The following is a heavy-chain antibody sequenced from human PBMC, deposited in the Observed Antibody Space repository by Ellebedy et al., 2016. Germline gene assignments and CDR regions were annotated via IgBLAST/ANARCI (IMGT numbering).Heavy chain of an antibody. D-gene: IGHD6-19*01. CDR2: IYYSGST. Sequence: SETLSLTXNVSGGSINSVGDYWSWIRQHPGKGLEWIGYIYYSGSTHYNPPLQSRVTISVDTSKNQFALKLSSVTAADTAVYYCARGKRGIAVVPHYMDVWGKGITVTVSS. V-gene: IGHV4-31*03. CDR3: ARGKRGIAVVPHYMDV. CDR1: GGSINSVGDY. J-gene: IGHJ6*03.